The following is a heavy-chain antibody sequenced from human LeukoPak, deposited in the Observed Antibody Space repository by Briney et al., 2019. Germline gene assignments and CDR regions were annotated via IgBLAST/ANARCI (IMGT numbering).Heavy chain of an antibody. Sequence: SETLPLTCAVYGGSFSGYYWSWIRQPPGKGLEWIGEINHSGSTNYNPSLKSRVTISVDTSKNQFSLKLSSVTAADTAVYYCARGSGSKGFDYWGQGTLVTVSS. V-gene: IGHV4-34*01. D-gene: IGHD1-26*01. CDR1: GGSFSGYY. CDR3: ARGSGSKGFDY. J-gene: IGHJ4*02. CDR2: INHSGST.